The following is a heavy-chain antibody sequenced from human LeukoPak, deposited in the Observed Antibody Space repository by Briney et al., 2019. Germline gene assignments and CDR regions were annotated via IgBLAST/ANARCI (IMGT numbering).Heavy chain of an antibody. V-gene: IGHV3-64*01. D-gene: IGHD3-10*01. CDR1: GFTFSSYA. CDR2: ISSNGGST. CDR3: ARITMVRVIDY. J-gene: IGHJ4*02. Sequence: GGSLRLSCAASGFTFSSYAMHWVRQAPGKGLEYVSAISSNGGSTYYANSVKGRFTISRDNSKNTLYFQMGSLRAEDMAVYYCARITMVRVIDYWGQGTLVTVSS.